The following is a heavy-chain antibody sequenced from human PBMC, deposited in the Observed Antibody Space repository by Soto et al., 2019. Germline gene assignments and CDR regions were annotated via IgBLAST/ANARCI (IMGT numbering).Heavy chain of an antibody. CDR3: ARESNYGSNFFDC. D-gene: IGHD3-10*01. V-gene: IGHV4-31*03. Sequence: QVQLQESAPGLVKPSQTLSLSSTVSGGSISRAAYYWSWIRQHPGKGLEWIGYISHSGGTYYTPARKSRVIIPADRSKNQFSRNLTSVTAADTAVYYCARESNYGSNFFDCWGQGALVTVSP. J-gene: IGHJ4*02. CDR1: GGSISRAAYY. CDR2: ISHSGGT.